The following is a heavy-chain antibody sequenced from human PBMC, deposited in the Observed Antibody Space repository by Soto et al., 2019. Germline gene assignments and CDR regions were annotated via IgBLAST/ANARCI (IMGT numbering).Heavy chain of an antibody. D-gene: IGHD4-17*01. J-gene: IGHJ6*02. Sequence: QVQLQESGPGLVKPSQTLSLTCTVSGDSISSGDYYWSWIRQPPGKGLEWIGYIYYSGSTYYNPSLKSRVTISVDTSKNQFSLKLSSVTAADTAVYYCARVGTVTTDYYYGMDVWGQGTTVTVSS. CDR1: GDSISSGDYY. V-gene: IGHV4-30-4*01. CDR3: ARVGTVTTDYYYGMDV. CDR2: IYYSGST.